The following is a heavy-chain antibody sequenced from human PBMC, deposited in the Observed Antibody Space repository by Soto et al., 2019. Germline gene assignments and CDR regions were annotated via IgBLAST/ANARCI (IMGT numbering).Heavy chain of an antibody. CDR3: ARDPQGDDYGDYVAYYGMDV. CDR2: IWYDGSNK. Sequence: QVQLVESGGGVVQPGRSLRLSCAASGFTFSSYGMHWVRQAPGKGLEWVAVIWYDGSNKYYADSVKGRFTISRDNSKNPLYLQMNSLRAEDTAVYYCARDPQGDDYGDYVAYYGMDVWGQGTTVTVSS. J-gene: IGHJ6*02. D-gene: IGHD4-17*01. V-gene: IGHV3-33*01. CDR1: GFTFSSYG.